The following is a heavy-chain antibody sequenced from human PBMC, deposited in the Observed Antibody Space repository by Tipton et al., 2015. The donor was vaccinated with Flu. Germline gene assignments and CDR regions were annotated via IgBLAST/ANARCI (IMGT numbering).Heavy chain of an antibody. D-gene: IGHD5-24*01. Sequence: TLSLTCSVSGDSIGSGYFWAWIRQPPGQGLEWIGNVHRSGHPYYNPSLKSRVTMSVDSSKNQFSLRLSSVTAADSAVYYCARLPESTSYFDSWGQGILVTVSS. V-gene: IGHV4-38-2*01. CDR2: VHRSGHP. CDR3: ARLPESTSYFDS. J-gene: IGHJ4*02. CDR1: GDSIGSGYF.